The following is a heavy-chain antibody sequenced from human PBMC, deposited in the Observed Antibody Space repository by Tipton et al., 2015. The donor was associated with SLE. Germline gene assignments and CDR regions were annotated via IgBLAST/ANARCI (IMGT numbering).Heavy chain of an antibody. CDR2: INHSGST. CDR3: ARVLGAPIGQQLGYFDY. CDR1: GGSFSGYY. J-gene: IGHJ4*02. D-gene: IGHD6-13*01. Sequence: GLVKPSETLSLTCAVYGGSFSGYYWSWIRQPPGKGLEWIGEINHSGSTNYNPSLKSRVTVSVDTSKNQFSLKLSSVTAADTAVYYCARVLGAPIGQQLGYFDYWGQGTLVTVSS. V-gene: IGHV4-34*01.